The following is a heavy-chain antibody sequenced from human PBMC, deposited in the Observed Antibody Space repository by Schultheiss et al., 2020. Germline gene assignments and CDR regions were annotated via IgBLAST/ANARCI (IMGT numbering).Heavy chain of an antibody. CDR3: ARDNSGLRRGAFDI. CDR2: ISSSSSYI. V-gene: IGHV3-21*01. D-gene: IGHD7-27*01. J-gene: IGHJ3*02. Sequence: GGSLRLSCAASGFTFSSYSMNWVRQAPGKGLEWVSSISSSSSYIYYADSVKGRFTISRDNAKNSLYLQMNSLRAEDTAVYYCARDNSGLRRGAFDIWGQGTMVTGSS. CDR1: GFTFSSYS.